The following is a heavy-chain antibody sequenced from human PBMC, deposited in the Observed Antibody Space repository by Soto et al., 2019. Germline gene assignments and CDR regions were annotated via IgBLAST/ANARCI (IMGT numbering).Heavy chain of an antibody. V-gene: IGHV3-15*01. CDR3: TTGNYYESSGYYPQNGY. CDR1: VFTFSNAW. D-gene: IGHD3-22*01. Sequence: PGGSLRLSCAASVFTFSNAWMSLVRQSPGKGLEWVGRIKGKTDCGTTDYAAPVKGRFTISRDDSKNTLYLQMNSLKTEDTAVYYCTTGNYYESSGYYPQNGYWGQGTMVTVSS. CDR2: IKGKTDCGTT. J-gene: IGHJ4*02.